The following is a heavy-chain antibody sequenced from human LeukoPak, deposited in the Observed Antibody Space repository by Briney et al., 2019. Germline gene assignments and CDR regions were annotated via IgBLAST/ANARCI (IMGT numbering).Heavy chain of an antibody. Sequence: AASVKVSCKTAGYTFSSHGISWVRQAPGQGLEWMGWISANSGDTKFAQKFQGRVTMTTETSTNTAYMELRSLRFDDTAIYYCARDKRYAFDNWGQGTLVSVSS. J-gene: IGHJ4*02. V-gene: IGHV1-18*01. D-gene: IGHD3-9*01. CDR3: ARDKRYAFDN. CDR2: ISANSGDT. CDR1: GYTFSSHG.